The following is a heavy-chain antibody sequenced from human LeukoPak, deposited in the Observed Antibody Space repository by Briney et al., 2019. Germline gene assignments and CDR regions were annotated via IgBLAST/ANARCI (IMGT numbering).Heavy chain of an antibody. CDR3: APENWGSSAFAY. CDR1: GFTVSSSH. D-gene: IGHD7-27*01. J-gene: IGHJ4*02. V-gene: IGHV3-66*01. Sequence: GGSLRLSCAVSGFTVSSSHMSGVRQAPGKGLEWVTVHYSGCYTFYEDSVKGRFTISRDNSKNTLYLQMNSLRAEVTAVYYCAPENWGSSAFAYSGEGSLVTAYS. CDR2: HYSGCYT.